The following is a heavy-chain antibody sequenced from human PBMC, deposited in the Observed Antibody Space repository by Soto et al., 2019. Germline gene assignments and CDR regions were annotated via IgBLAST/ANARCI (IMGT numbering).Heavy chain of an antibody. CDR1: GGSFSGYY. J-gene: IGHJ6*02. Sequence: LSLTCAVYGGSFSGYYWNWIRQPPGKGLEWIGEINHSGSTKYNPSLSSRVTISSDTSKNHLSLRLSSVTAADTAVYYCAKGDYSSNMDVWGQGTTVTVSS. CDR2: INHSGST. V-gene: IGHV4-34*01. D-gene: IGHD4-4*01. CDR3: AKGDYSSNMDV.